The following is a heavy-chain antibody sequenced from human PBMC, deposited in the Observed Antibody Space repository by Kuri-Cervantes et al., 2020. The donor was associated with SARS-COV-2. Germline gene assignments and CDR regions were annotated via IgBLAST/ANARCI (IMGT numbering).Heavy chain of an antibody. CDR3: ARHLAITMVRGVRSLGNFDY. D-gene: IGHD3-10*01. Sequence: GSLRLSCTVSGGSISSSSYYWGWIRQPPGKGLEWIGIIYYSGSTYYNPSLKSRVTISVDTSKNQFSLKLSSVTAADTAVYYCARHLAITMVRGVRSLGNFDYWGQGTLVTVSS. J-gene: IGHJ4*02. CDR2: IYYSGST. V-gene: IGHV4-39*07. CDR1: GGSISSSSYY.